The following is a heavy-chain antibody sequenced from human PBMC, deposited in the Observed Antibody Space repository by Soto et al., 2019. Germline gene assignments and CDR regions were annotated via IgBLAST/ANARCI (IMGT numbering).Heavy chain of an antibody. CDR3: TKSWLFEKNWFDP. CDR2: ISSTGLYT. CDR1: GFSFTTYG. V-gene: IGHV3-23*01. D-gene: IGHD3-22*01. Sequence: GSLRLSCAASGFSFTTYGMSWVRQAPGKGLEWVSDISSTGLYTYLADSVKGRFTISRDNSKNTLYLQMNSLRVDDTAVYFCTKSWLFEKNWFDPWGQGTLVTVSS. J-gene: IGHJ5*02.